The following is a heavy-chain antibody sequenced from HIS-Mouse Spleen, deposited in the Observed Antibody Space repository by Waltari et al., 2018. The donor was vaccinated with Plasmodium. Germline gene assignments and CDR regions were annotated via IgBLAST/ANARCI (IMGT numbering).Heavy chain of an antibody. Sequence: QVQLVQSGAEVKKPGASVKVSCKASGYTFTGAYMHWVRQAPGQGLEWRGWINPNSGGTNYAQKFQGRVTMTRDTSISTAYMELSRLRSDDTAVYYCARVLGYKAAAGTFVEYFQHWGQGTLVTVSS. V-gene: IGHV1-2*02. D-gene: IGHD6-13*01. J-gene: IGHJ1*01. CDR2: INPNSGGT. CDR3: ARVLGYKAAAGTFVEYFQH. CDR1: GYTFTGAY.